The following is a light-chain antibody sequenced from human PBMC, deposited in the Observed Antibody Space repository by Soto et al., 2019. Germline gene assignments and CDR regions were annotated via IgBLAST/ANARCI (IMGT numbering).Light chain of an antibody. Sequence: EIVMTHSPATLSASPGERATLSCRASQSVSSNLAWYQQKPGQAPRLLIYGASTRATGIPARFSGSGSGTEFTLTISSLQSEDFAVYYCQQYNNWRWTFGQGTKVDIK. J-gene: IGKJ1*01. CDR2: GAS. CDR1: QSVSSN. CDR3: QQYNNWRWT. V-gene: IGKV3-15*01.